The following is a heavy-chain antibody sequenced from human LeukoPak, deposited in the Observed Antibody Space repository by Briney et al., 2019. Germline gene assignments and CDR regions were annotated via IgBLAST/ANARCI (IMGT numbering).Heavy chain of an antibody. Sequence: ASVKVSCKASGYIFTDYYMHWVRQAPGQGLEWMGWISAYNGNTNYAQKLQGRVTMTTDTSTSTAYMELRSLRSDDTAVYYCARASGHVNDAFDIWGQGTMVTVSS. D-gene: IGHD1-1*01. CDR2: ISAYNGNT. V-gene: IGHV1-18*04. CDR3: ARASGHVNDAFDI. CDR1: GYIFTDYY. J-gene: IGHJ3*02.